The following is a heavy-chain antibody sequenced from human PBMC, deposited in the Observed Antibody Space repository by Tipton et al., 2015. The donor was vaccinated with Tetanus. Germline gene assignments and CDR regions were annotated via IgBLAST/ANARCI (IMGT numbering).Heavy chain of an antibody. CDR2: IYYSGST. Sequence: TLSLTCTVSGDSISSSEYYWGWIRQPPGKGLEWIGYIYYSGSTNYNPSLKSRVTISVDTSKNQFSLKLSSVTAADTAVYYCARIRQVGKPGPFFDYWGQGTLVTVSS. CDR3: ARIRQVGKPGPFFDY. J-gene: IGHJ4*02. V-gene: IGHV4-61*05. CDR1: GDSISSSEYY. D-gene: IGHD7-27*01.